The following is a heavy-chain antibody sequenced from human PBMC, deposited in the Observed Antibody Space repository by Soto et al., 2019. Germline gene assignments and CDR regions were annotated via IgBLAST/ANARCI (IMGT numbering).Heavy chain of an antibody. J-gene: IGHJ6*02. Sequence: SETLSLTCAVYGGSFSGYYWSWIRQPPGKGLEWIGEINHSGSTNYNPSLKSRVTISVDTSKNQFSLKLSSVTAADTAVYYCARGLAAAGTNYYGMDVWGQGTTVTVSS. CDR1: GGSFSGYY. D-gene: IGHD6-13*01. CDR3: ARGLAAAGTNYYGMDV. CDR2: INHSGST. V-gene: IGHV4-34*01.